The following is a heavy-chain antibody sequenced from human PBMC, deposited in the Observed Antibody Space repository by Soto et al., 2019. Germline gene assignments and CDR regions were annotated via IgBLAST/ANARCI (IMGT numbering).Heavy chain of an antibody. J-gene: IGHJ5*02. D-gene: IGHD6-6*01. CDR2: INSDGSST. Sequence: XGSLSLSCGASGFTFSSYWMHWVRQAPGKGLVWVSRINSDGSSTSYADSVKGRFTISRDNAKNTLYLQMNSLRAEDTAVYYCAKAARGLFDHWGQGTLVTVSS. CDR3: AKAARGLFDH. CDR1: GFTFSSYW. V-gene: IGHV3-74*01.